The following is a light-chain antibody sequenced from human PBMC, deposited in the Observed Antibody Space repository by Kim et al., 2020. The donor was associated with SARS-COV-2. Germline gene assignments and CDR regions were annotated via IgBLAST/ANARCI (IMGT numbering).Light chain of an antibody. V-gene: IGLV4-69*01. CDR1: SGHSSYA. Sequence: QPVLTQSPSASASLGASVKLTCTLSSGHSSYAIAWHQQQPEKGPRYLMKFNSYGSHSKGDGIPDRFSGSSSGAERYLTISSLQSEDEADYYCQTWGTDIVVFGGGTQLTVL. J-gene: IGLJ2*01. CDR3: QTWGTDIVV. CDR2: FNSYGSH.